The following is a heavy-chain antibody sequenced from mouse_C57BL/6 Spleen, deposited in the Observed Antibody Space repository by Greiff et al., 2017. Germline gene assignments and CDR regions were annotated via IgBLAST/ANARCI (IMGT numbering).Heavy chain of an antibody. V-gene: IGHV1-53*01. CDR3: ARPEGLLRPTNWYFDV. CDR2: INPSNGGT. Sequence: QVQLQQPGAELVKPGASVKLSCKASGYTFTSYWMHWVKQRPGRGLEWIGNINPSNGGTNYNEKFKSKATLTVDKSSSTAYMQLSSLTSEDSAVYYCARPEGLLRPTNWYFDVWGTGTTVTVSS. D-gene: IGHD1-1*01. CDR1: GYTFTSYW. J-gene: IGHJ1*03.